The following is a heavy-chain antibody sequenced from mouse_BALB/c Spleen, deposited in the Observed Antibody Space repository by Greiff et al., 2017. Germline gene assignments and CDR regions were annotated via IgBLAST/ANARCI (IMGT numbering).Heavy chain of an antibody. J-gene: IGHJ4*01. CDR2: IRNKANGYTT. CDR3: ARDMGSSGYPYAMDY. V-gene: IGHV7-3*02. CDR1: GFTFTDYY. Sequence: EVQLVESGGGLVQPGGSLRLSCATSGFTFTDYYMSWVRQPPGKALEWLGFIRNKANGYTTEYSASVKGRFTISRDNSQSILYLQMNTLRAEDSATYYCARDMGSSGYPYAMDYWGQGTSVTVSS. D-gene: IGHD3-1*01.